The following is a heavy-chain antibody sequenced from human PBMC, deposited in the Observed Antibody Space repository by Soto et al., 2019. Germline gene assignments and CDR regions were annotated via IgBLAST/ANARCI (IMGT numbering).Heavy chain of an antibody. CDR1: GFTFSDYA. J-gene: IGHJ4*02. CDR3: ANVMNSGWYLAY. Sequence: GGSLRLSCAASGFTFSDYAMSWVRQAPGKGLEWVSAISGSGGTTYYADSVKGRFTISRDNSKNTMYLQVNSLRAEDTAIYYCANVMNSGWYLAYWGQGTLVTVSS. CDR2: ISGSGGTT. D-gene: IGHD6-19*01. V-gene: IGHV3-23*01.